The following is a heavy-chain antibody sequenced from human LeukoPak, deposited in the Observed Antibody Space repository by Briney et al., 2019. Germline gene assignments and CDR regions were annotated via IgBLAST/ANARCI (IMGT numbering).Heavy chain of an antibody. CDR3: TKDYQRCAFDP. J-gene: IGHJ5*02. D-gene: IGHD5-24*01. V-gene: IGHV3-23*01. Sequence: GGSLRLSCAASGFTFSRYSMTWVRQAPGKGLEWVSLISGSGGKTYYADSVKGRFTISMDNSKNTLYLQMNSLRAEDTAVYYCTKDYQRCAFDPWGQGTLVTVSS. CDR1: GFTFSRYS. CDR2: ISGSGGKT.